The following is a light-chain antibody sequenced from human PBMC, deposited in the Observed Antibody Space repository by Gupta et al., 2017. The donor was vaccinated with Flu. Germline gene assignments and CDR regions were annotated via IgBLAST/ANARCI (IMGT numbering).Light chain of an antibody. J-gene: IGKJ1*01. Sequence: DVVMTQSPLPLFVTLGQPAHTPSRSSQGLVYSYGNTYLHWFQQRPGHSPRRLLYHVSHRESRVPDRVSGCGSGTAFPLKLRRVAAEDVRIYFCMLGAHWPWAFGQGTTVEIK. CDR1: QGLVYSYGNTY. CDR2: HVS. V-gene: IGKV2-30*01. CDR3: MLGAHWPWA.